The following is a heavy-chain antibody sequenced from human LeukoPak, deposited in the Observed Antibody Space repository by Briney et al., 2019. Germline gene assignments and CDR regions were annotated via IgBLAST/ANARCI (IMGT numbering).Heavy chain of an antibody. D-gene: IGHD5-24*01. V-gene: IGHV3-23*01. Sequence: GGSLRLSCAGSGFTFSSYAMSWVRQAPGKGLEWVSGISSGGGSTYYADSVKGRFTISRDNSKNTLDLEMNSLRAEDTAVYYCAKARDGYVHGFTWGQGTLVTVSS. CDR3: AKARDGYVHGFT. CDR2: ISSGGGST. J-gene: IGHJ5*02. CDR1: GFTFSSYA.